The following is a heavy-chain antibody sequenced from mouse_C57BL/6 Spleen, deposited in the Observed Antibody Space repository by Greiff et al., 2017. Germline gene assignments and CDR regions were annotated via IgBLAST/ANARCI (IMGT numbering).Heavy chain of an antibody. CDR3: ARSPYGSPWYFDV. CDR1: GYTFTDYN. D-gene: IGHD1-1*01. J-gene: IGHJ1*03. CDR2: INPNNGGT. Sequence: VQLKESGPELVKPGASVKIPCKASGYTFTDYNMDWVKQSHGKSLEWIGDINPNNGGTIYNQKFKGKATLTVDKSSSTAYMELRSLTSEDTAVYYCARSPYGSPWYFDVWGTGTTVTVSS. V-gene: IGHV1-18*01.